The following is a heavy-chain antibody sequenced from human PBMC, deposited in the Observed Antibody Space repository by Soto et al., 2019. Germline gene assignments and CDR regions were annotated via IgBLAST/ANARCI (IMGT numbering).Heavy chain of an antibody. CDR1: GYTFTSYG. Sequence: GASVKVSCKASGYTFTSYGISWVRQAPGQGLEWMGWISAYNGNTNYAQKLQGRVTMTTDTSTSTAYMELRSLRSDDTAVYYCARDFLGGIAVAPALFDYWGQGNLVTVS. CDR2: ISAYNGNT. D-gene: IGHD6-19*01. J-gene: IGHJ4*02. V-gene: IGHV1-18*01. CDR3: ARDFLGGIAVAPALFDY.